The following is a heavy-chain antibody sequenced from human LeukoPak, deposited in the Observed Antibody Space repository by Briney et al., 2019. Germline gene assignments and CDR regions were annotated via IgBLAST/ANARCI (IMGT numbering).Heavy chain of an antibody. CDR1: GYSISSGYY. D-gene: IGHD2-2*01. Sequence: SETLSLTCTVSGYSISSGYYWGWIRQPPGKGLEWIGSIYHSGSTNYNPSLKSRVTISVDTSKNQFSLKLSSVTAADTAVYYCARASSYSSTSHDAFDIWGQGTMVTVSS. CDR2: IYHSGST. V-gene: IGHV4-38-2*02. CDR3: ARASSYSSTSHDAFDI. J-gene: IGHJ3*02.